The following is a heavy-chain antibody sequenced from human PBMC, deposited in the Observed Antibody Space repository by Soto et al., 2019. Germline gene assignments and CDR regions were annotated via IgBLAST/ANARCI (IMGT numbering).Heavy chain of an antibody. CDR1: GFTFSTYA. CDR2: ISGSGGST. CDR3: AKDGGYSYGYSPRYYYGMDV. J-gene: IGHJ6*01. Sequence: PGGSLRLSCAASGFTFSTYAMSWLRQAPGKGLEWVSAISGSGGSTYYADSVKGRFTTSRDNSKNTLYLQMNSLRAEDTAVYYCAKDGGYSYGYSPRYYYGMDVWGQGTTVTVSS. D-gene: IGHD5-18*01. V-gene: IGHV3-23*01.